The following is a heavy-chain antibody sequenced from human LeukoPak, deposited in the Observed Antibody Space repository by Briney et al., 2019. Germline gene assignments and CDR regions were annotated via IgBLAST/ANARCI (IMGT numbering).Heavy chain of an antibody. V-gene: IGHV3-30*02. J-gene: IGHJ4*02. CDR2: IRYDGSNK. Sequence: GGSLRLSCEASGFTFSTYNMNWVRQAPGKGLEWVAFIRYDGSNKYYADSVKGRFTISRDNSKNTLYLQMNSLRAEDTAVYYCAKVWLGYSYGPDYWGQGTLVTVSS. CDR1: GFTFSTYN. D-gene: IGHD5-18*01. CDR3: AKVWLGYSYGPDY.